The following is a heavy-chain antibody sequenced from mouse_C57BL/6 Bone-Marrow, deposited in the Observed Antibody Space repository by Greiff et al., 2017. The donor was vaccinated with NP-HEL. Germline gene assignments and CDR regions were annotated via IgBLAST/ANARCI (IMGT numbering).Heavy chain of an antibody. V-gene: IGHV10-1*01. J-gene: IGHJ4*01. CDR3: VSDGYYGAMDY. CDR2: IRSKSNNYAT. D-gene: IGHD2-3*01. Sequence: VHLVEYVGELVQPKRSLKLSCAASGFSFNTYAMNWVRQAPGKGLEWVARIRSKSNNYATYYADSVKDRFTISRDDSESMLYLQMNNLKTEDTAMYYCVSDGYYGAMDYWGQGTSVTVSS. CDR1: GFSFNTYA.